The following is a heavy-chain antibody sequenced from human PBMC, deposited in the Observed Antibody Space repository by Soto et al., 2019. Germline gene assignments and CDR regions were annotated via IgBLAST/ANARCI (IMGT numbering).Heavy chain of an antibody. J-gene: IGHJ4*02. Sequence: WGSLRLSCAASGFTFISYDIHWVRQATLKGLEWVSAIGTAGDPYYPGSVKGRFTISRENAKNSLYLQMNSLRAGDTAVYYCARDKAGTLDYWGQGTLVTVSS. CDR2: IGTAGDP. CDR1: GFTFISYD. V-gene: IGHV3-13*05. D-gene: IGHD6-19*01. CDR3: ARDKAGTLDY.